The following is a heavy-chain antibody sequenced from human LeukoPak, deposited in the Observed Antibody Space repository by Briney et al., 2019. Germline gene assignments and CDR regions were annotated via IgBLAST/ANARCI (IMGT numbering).Heavy chain of an antibody. CDR1: GFTFSSYS. Sequence: GGSLRLSCAASGFTFSSYSMNWVRQAPGKGLEWVSSISSSSSYIYYADSVKGRFTISRDNAKNSLYLQMNSLRAEDTAVYYSARDEIMIFGVVNKRGVDYWGQGTLVTVSS. CDR2: ISSSSSYI. D-gene: IGHD3-3*01. V-gene: IGHV3-21*01. J-gene: IGHJ4*02. CDR3: ARDEIMIFGVVNKRGVDY.